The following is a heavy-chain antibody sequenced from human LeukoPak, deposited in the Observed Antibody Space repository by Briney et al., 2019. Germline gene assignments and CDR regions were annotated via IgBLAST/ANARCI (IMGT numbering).Heavy chain of an antibody. D-gene: IGHD1-1*01. Sequence: PSETLSLTCTVSGDSVSIYYWRWIPQPPGKGRVWIGYINYRGNTNDSPSLKSGVTMAVDTTKIQFSLKVSSVTDADTAVYYSARAGNNWSFDYWGQGTLVTVSS. V-gene: IGHV4-59*02. CDR2: INYRGNT. CDR1: GDSVSIYY. J-gene: IGHJ4*02. CDR3: ARAGNNWSFDY.